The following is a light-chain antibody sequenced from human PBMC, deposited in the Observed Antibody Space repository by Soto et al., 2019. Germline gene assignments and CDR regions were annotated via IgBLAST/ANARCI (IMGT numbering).Light chain of an antibody. CDR3: QQSYSTLGN. CDR1: HSINNY. CDR2: AAS. Sequence: QMTQSPSSLSASVGDRVIITCRADHSINNYLNWYQQKPGQVPKLLIYAASTLQSGVPSRFSGSGSGRVFTLTINSLQPEDFATYYWQQSYSTLGNFGRGTRVDI. V-gene: IGKV1-39*01. J-gene: IGKJ2*01.